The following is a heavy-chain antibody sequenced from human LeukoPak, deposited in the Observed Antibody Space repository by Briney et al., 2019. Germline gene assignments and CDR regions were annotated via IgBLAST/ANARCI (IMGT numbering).Heavy chain of an antibody. V-gene: IGHV3-21*01. CDR3: ARDGREEYYYDSSGYNY. Sequence: GGSLRLSCAASGFTFSSYSMTWVRQAPGKGLEWVSSISSSSSYIYYEDSVKGRFIISRDNAKNSLYLQMNSLRAEDTAVYYCARDGREEYYYDSSGYNYWGQGTLVTVSS. D-gene: IGHD3-22*01. CDR2: ISSSSSYI. CDR1: GFTFSSYS. J-gene: IGHJ4*02.